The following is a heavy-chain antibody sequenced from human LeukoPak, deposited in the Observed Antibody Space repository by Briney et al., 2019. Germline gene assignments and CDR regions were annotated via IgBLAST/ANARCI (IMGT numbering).Heavy chain of an antibody. CDR3: TTASYYYDSSGYLFDP. CDR1: GFTFSNAW. CDR2: IKSKTDGGTT. Sequence: GGSLRLSCAASGFTFSNAWMSWVRQAPGKGLEWVGRIKSKTDGGTTDYAAPVEGRFTISRDDSKNTLYLQMNSLKTEDTAVYYCTTASYYYDSSGYLFDPWGQGTLVTVSS. J-gene: IGHJ5*02. V-gene: IGHV3-15*01. D-gene: IGHD3-22*01.